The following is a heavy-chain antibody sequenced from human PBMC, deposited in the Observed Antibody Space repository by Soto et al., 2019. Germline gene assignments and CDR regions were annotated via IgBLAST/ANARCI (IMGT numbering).Heavy chain of an antibody. V-gene: IGHV1-69*01. CDR1: GGTFSSYA. Sequence: QVQLVQSGAEVKKPGSSVKVSCKASGGTFSSYAISWVRQAPGQGLGWMGGIIPIFGTANYAQKTQGRVTITADESTSTAYMELSSLRSEDTAVYYCARASCCGGDCYSRYFDLWGRGTLVTVSS. CDR3: ARASCCGGDCYSRYFDL. CDR2: IIPIFGTA. D-gene: IGHD2-21*02. J-gene: IGHJ2*01.